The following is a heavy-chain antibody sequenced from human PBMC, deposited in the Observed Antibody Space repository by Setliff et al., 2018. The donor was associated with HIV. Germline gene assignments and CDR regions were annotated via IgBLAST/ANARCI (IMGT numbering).Heavy chain of an antibody. CDR2: IYSSGST. CDR3: ARVTDDYSRYFYYMDV. Sequence: SETLSLTCTVSGGSISSYYWNWIRQPPGRGLEWIGFIYSSGSTNYNPSLKSRVTMSVDTSRNQFSLKLSSVTAADTAVYYCARVTDDYSRYFYYMDVWGKGTTVTVSS. V-gene: IGHV4-59*01. D-gene: IGHD4-4*01. CDR1: GGSISSYY. J-gene: IGHJ6*03.